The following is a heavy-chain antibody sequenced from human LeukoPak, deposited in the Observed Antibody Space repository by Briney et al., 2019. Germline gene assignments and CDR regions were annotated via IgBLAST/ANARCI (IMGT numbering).Heavy chain of an antibody. V-gene: IGHV1-3*01. J-gene: IGHJ4*02. CDR1: GYTFTNYA. Sequence: ASVKVSCKASGYTFTNYAMHWVRQAPGQRLEWMGWINAGNGNTKYSQKLQGRVTITRDTSATTAYMELSSLRSEDTAVYYCARDHSSSWYFDYWGQGTLVTVSS. CDR2: INAGNGNT. D-gene: IGHD6-13*01. CDR3: ARDHSSSWYFDY.